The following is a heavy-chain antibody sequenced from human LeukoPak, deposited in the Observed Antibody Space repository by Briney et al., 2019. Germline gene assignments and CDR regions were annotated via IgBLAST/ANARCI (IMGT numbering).Heavy chain of an antibody. CDR2: INQDGSEK. J-gene: IGHJ4*02. Sequence: PGGSLRLSCAGYGFSLSNYWMNWVRQAPGKGLEWVANINQDGSEKYYVGFVKGRFTISRDSAKNSVYLQMNSLRAEDTAVYYCARDWDAMLRGDTDDFWGQGTLVIVSS. V-gene: IGHV3-7*01. D-gene: IGHD3-10*01. CDR1: GFSLSNYW. CDR3: ARDWDAMLRGDTDDF.